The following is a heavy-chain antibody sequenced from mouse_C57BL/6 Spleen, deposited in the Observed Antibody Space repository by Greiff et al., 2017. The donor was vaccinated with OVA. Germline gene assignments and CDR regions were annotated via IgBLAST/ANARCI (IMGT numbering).Heavy chain of an antibody. V-gene: IGHV3-6*01. Sequence: EVKLMESGPGLVKPSQSLSLTCSVTGYSITSGYYWNWIRQFPGNKLEWMGYISYDGSNNYKPSLKNRISITRDTSKNQFFLKLNSVTTEDTATXYCAREGDPAWFAYWGQGTLVTVSA. CDR2: ISYDGSN. CDR3: AREGDPAWFAY. D-gene: IGHD3-3*01. J-gene: IGHJ3*01. CDR1: GYSITSGYY.